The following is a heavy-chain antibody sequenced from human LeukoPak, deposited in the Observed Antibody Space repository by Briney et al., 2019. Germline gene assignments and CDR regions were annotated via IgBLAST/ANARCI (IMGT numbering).Heavy chain of an antibody. D-gene: IGHD1-1*01. V-gene: IGHV1-18*01. J-gene: IGHJ6*03. Sequence: ASVKVSCKASGYTFTSYGISWVRQAPGQGLEWMGWISAYNGNTNYAQKLQGRVTMTTDTSTSTAYMELRSLRSDDTAVYYCARADWTTGTTNYYYYYMDVWGKGTTVTISS. CDR3: ARADWTTGTTNYYYYYMDV. CDR2: ISAYNGNT. CDR1: GYTFTSYG.